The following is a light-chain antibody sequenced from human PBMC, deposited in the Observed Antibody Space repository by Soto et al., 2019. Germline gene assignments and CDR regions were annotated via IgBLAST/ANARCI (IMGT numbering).Light chain of an antibody. CDR2: GAS. CDR1: QSVSSN. V-gene: IGKV3-15*01. Sequence: EIVMTQSPATLSVSLGERATLSCRASQSVSSNLAWYQLKPGQAPRLLIYGASTRATGIPARFSGSGSGTDFTLTISSLEPEDFAVYYCQQRGNRPPWTFGQGTKVDIK. CDR3: QQRGNRPPWT. J-gene: IGKJ1*01.